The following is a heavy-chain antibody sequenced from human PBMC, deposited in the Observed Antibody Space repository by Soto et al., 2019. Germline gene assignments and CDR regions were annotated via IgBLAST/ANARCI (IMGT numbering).Heavy chain of an antibody. Sequence: SETLSLTCTVSGGSISSYYWSWIRQPPGKGLEGIGHNFYSGSTSYNPSLKSRVTISVDTSKNQFSLKLSSVTAADTAVYYCARGHPFECWGPGTMVTVSS. J-gene: IGHJ4*02. V-gene: IGHV4-59*01. CDR2: NFYSGST. CDR1: GGSISSYY. CDR3: ARGHPFEC.